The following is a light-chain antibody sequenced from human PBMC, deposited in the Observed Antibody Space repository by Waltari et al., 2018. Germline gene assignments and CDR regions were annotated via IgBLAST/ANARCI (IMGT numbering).Light chain of an antibody. Sequence: QSALTQPASVSGSPGQSITISCTGTNSDLGSYNLVSWYQQHPGKAPKFMIYEVSKRPSGVSNRFSGSKSGNTASLTISEIRAEDEADYYCCSYAGGGTFVFGTGTKVTVL. J-gene: IGLJ1*01. CDR1: NSDLGSYNL. V-gene: IGLV2-23*02. CDR2: EVS. CDR3: CSYAGGGTFV.